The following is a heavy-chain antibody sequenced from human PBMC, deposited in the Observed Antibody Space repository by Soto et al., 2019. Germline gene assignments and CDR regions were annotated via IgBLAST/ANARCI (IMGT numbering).Heavy chain of an antibody. J-gene: IGHJ3*02. CDR2: ISYDGNNP. Sequence: PWGSLSLSCTASGFTFSSYGMHWVRQTPGWGLEWVAVISYDGNNPYYRDSVKGRFTISRDNSKNTLYLEMNNLRAEDTAIYYCAKLRSSSWTQYAFDIWGHGTMVT. D-gene: IGHD6-13*01. V-gene: IGHV3-30*18. CDR3: AKLRSSSWTQYAFDI. CDR1: GFTFSSYG.